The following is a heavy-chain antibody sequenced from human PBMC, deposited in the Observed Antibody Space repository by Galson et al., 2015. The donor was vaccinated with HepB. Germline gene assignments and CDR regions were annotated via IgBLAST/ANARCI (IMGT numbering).Heavy chain of an antibody. Sequence: SLRLSCAASGFTFSSYAMSWVRQAPGKGLEWVSAISGSGGSTYYADSVKGRFTISRDNSKNTLYLQMSSLRAEDTAVYYCAKDETDGYPTYYYYGMDVWGQGTTVTVSS. V-gene: IGHV3-23*01. CDR3: AKDETDGYPTYYYYGMDV. J-gene: IGHJ6*02. CDR1: GFTFSSYA. D-gene: IGHD5-24*01. CDR2: ISGSGGST.